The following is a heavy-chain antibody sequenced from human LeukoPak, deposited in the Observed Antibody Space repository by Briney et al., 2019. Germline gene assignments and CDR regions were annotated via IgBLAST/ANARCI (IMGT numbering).Heavy chain of an antibody. J-gene: IGHJ6*02. CDR3: ARGRLQLWSFPLPYNHYAIDV. CDR2: SNHFGST. Sequence: PSETLSLTWAVSGESFSGYFWTWIRQPPGKGLEWIGESNHFGSTDYNPSLKSRVTISVDTSKKQFSLNVRSVTDADTAAYFCARGRLQLWSFPLPYNHYAIDVWGQGTTVTVSS. V-gene: IGHV4-34*01. D-gene: IGHD5-18*01. CDR1: GESFSGYF.